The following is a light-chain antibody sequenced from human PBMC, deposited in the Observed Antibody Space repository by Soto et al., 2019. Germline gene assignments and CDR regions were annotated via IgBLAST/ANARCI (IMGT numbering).Light chain of an antibody. CDR1: QSFRGL. V-gene: IGKV3-11*01. Sequence: VLTQSPVTLSLSPGERATLSCRASQSFRGLLAWYHQQPGQAPRLLIYDAYNRATGIPPRFSGSGSETDFTLTISSLEPEDSAVYYCQQRNMWPITCGQGTRLEIK. J-gene: IGKJ5*01. CDR2: DAY. CDR3: QQRNMWPIT.